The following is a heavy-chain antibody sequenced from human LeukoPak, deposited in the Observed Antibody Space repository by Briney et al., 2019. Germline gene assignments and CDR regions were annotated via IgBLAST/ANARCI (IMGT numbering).Heavy chain of an antibody. CDR1: GASISSGDYY. CDR3: ARDNYGGNSGGAFDI. CDR2: ISKSGGT. V-gene: IGHV4-30-4*01. Sequence: SETLSLTCNVSGASISSGDYYWSWLRQPPGKGLEWIGYISKSGGTYYNPSLKSRVTISVDTSKNQCSLKLSSVTAADTAVYYCARDNYGGNSGGAFDIWGQGTMVTVSS. D-gene: IGHD4-23*01. J-gene: IGHJ3*02.